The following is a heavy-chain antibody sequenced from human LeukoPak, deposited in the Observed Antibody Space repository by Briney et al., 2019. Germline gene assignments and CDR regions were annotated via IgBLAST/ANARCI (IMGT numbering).Heavy chain of an antibody. V-gene: IGHV3-66*01. J-gene: IGHJ6*02. CDR3: ARVTRTLYYYYGMDV. Sequence: GGSLRLSCAASGFTASSNYMSWVRQAPGKGLEWVSVIYSGGSTYYADSVKGRFTISRDNSKNTLYLQMNSLRAEDTAVYYCARVTRTLYYYYGMDVWGQGTTVTVSS. CDR1: GFTASSNY. CDR2: IYSGGST.